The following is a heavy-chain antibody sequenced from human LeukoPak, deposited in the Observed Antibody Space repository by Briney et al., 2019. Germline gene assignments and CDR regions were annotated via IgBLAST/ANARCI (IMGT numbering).Heavy chain of an antibody. J-gene: IGHJ4*02. CDR2: IYYSGST. V-gene: IGHV4-59*01. D-gene: IGHD4-11*01. CDR1: RGSISSYY. CDR3: ARAGTVTYFDY. Sequence: PSETLSLTCTVSRGSISSYYWSWIRQPPGKGLEWTGYIYYSGSTNYNPSLKSRVTISVDTSKNQFSLKLSSVTAADTAVYYCARAGTVTYFDYWGQGTLVTVSS.